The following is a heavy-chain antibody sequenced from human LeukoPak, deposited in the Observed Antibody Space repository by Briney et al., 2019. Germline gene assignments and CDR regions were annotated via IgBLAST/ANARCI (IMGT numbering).Heavy chain of an antibody. Sequence: GGSLRLSCSVSGFTFISYSMTWVRQAPGKGLEWLSSISGNGDNTYYADSVKGRFTISRDNSKNTLYLQMNSLRVEDTALYYCAKYAMRETVFGYYWGQGNLVTVSS. CDR2: ISGNGDNT. J-gene: IGHJ4*02. CDR3: AKYAMRETVFGYY. CDR1: GFTFISYS. V-gene: IGHV3-23*01. D-gene: IGHD3-3*01.